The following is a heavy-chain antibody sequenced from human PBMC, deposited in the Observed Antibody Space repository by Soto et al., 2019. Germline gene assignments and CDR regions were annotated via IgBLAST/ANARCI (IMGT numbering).Heavy chain of an antibody. CDR2: ISSSGSTI. D-gene: IGHD3-22*01. Sequence: PGGSLRLSCAASGFTFSSYEMNWVRQAPGKGLEWVSYISSSGSTIYYADSVKGRFTISRDNAKNSLYLQMNSLRAEDTAVYYCAREGYDSSGYTDAFDIWGQGTMVTVS. CDR1: GFTFSSYE. J-gene: IGHJ3*02. V-gene: IGHV3-48*03. CDR3: AREGYDSSGYTDAFDI.